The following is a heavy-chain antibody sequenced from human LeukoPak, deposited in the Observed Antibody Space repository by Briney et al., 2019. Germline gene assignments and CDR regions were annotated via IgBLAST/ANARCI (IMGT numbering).Heavy chain of an antibody. Sequence: EASVKVSCKASGYTFTSYDINWVRQATGQGLEWMGWISAYNGNANYAQKLQGRVTVTTDTSTGTAYMDLRSLRSDDTAIYYCARDYADVFDRWGQGKMVTVSS. D-gene: IGHD2-2*01. V-gene: IGHV1-18*01. J-gene: IGHJ3*02. CDR1: GYTFTSYD. CDR3: ARDYADVFDR. CDR2: ISAYNGNA.